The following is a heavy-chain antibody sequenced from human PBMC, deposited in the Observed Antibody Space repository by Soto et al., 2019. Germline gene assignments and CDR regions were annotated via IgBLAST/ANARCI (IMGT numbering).Heavy chain of an antibody. J-gene: IGHJ3*02. CDR3: ARDLDSHQRVYDI. CDR2: ISSSSSYI. V-gene: IGHV3-21*01. CDR1: GFTFSSYS. Sequence: GGSLRLSCAASGFTFSSYSMNWVRQAPGKGLEWVSSISSSSSYIYYADSVKGRFTISRDNAKNSLYLQMNSLRAEDTAVYYCARDLDSHQRVYDIWGQGTMVTVSS. D-gene: IGHD3-22*01.